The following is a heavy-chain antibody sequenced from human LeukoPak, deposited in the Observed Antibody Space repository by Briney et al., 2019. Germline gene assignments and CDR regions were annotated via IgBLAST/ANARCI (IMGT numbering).Heavy chain of an antibody. CDR3: AKDRNDTQKGLYYFDY. J-gene: IGHJ4*02. CDR2: ISSSSSTI. D-gene: IGHD3-22*01. V-gene: IGHV3-48*04. CDR1: GFTFSSYS. Sequence: GGSLRLSCAASGFTFSSYSMNWVRQAPGKGLEWVSYISSSSSTIYYADSVKGRFTISRDNAKNSLYLQMNSLRAEDTAVYYCAKDRNDTQKGLYYFDYWGQGTLVTVSS.